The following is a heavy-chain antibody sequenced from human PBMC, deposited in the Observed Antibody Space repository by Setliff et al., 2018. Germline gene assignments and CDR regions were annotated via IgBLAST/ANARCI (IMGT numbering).Heavy chain of an antibody. CDR3: ARDNQARHYMDV. V-gene: IGHV4-38-2*02. J-gene: IGHJ6*03. D-gene: IGHD6-6*01. Sequence: TSETLSLTCAVSGYSISSGFSWVWIRQSPGKGLEWIGRILFSGDTYYNPSLNSRVTISADTSKNQFSLNLSSVTAADTAVYYCARDNQARHYMDVWGKGTTVTVSS. CDR1: GYSISSGFS. CDR2: ILFSGDT.